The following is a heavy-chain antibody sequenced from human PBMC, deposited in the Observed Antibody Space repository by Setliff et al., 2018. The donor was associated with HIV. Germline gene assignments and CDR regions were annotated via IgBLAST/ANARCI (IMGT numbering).Heavy chain of an antibody. D-gene: IGHD3-22*01. V-gene: IGHV4-4*09. J-gene: IGHJ4*02. CDR3: ARGLSFYDPGGFDY. CDR2: IYTSGSP. Sequence: SETLSLTCTVAGGSISSYYWSWIRQPPGKGLEWIGYIYTSGSPTYNPSLKSRVTISVDTSKNQFSLKLSSVTAADTSVYYCARGLSFYDPGGFDYWGQGTLVTVSS. CDR1: GGSISSYY.